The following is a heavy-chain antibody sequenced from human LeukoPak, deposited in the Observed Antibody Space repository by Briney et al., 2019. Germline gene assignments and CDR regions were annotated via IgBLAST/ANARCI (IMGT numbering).Heavy chain of an antibody. CDR3: ARDTPIWSGYSFFDY. V-gene: IGHV4-59*12. CDR1: GGSISSYY. J-gene: IGHJ4*02. D-gene: IGHD3-3*01. CDR2: IYYSGST. Sequence: SETLSLTCTVSGGSISSYYWSWIRQPPGKGLEWIGYIYYSGSTNYNPSLKSRVTISVDTSKNQFSLKLSSVTAADTAVYYCARDTPIWSGYSFFDYWGQGTLVTVSS.